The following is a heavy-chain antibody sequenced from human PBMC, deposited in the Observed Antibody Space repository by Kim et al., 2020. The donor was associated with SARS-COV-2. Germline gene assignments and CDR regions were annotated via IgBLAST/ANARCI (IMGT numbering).Heavy chain of an antibody. J-gene: IGHJ2*01. CDR1: GGSMSTYY. CDR3: ARRWSGAWFFDL. CDR2: MYNSENT. V-gene: IGHV4-59*08. D-gene: IGHD7-27*01. Sequence: SETLSLTCSVSGGSMSTYYWNWFRQPPGKGLEWIGYMYNSENTNYRPSLKSRLTISVDTSKKQFSLKLKSVTAADTAVYYCARRWSGAWFFDLWGRGTL.